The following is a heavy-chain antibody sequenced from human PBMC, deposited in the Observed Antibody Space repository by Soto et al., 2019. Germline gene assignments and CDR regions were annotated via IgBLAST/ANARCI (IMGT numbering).Heavy chain of an antibody. CDR3: AKHGMDV. Sequence: QVRLVESGGGVVQPGRSLRLSCAASGFTFSSYGMHWVRQAPGKGLEWVAVISYDGSNKYYADSVKGRFTISRDNSKNTLYLQMSSLRAEDTAVYYCAKHGMDVWGQGTTVTVSS. CDR1: GFTFSSYG. V-gene: IGHV3-30*18. J-gene: IGHJ6*02. CDR2: ISYDGSNK.